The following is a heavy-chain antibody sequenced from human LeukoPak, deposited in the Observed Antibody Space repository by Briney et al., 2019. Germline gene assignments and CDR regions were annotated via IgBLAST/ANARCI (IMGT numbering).Heavy chain of an antibody. CDR1: GXSISRSNHY. D-gene: IGHD1-7*01. CDR2: IYYSEST. V-gene: IGHV4-39*01. Sequence: PSQTLSLTWTVSGXSISRSNHYWGWTRQPPGKGREWIGSIYYSESTYYNPSLKSRVTISVDTSKNQFSLKLSCVTAADTAVYYCACRSNWNYALDYWGQGTLVTVSS. J-gene: IGHJ4*02. CDR3: ACRSNWNYALDY.